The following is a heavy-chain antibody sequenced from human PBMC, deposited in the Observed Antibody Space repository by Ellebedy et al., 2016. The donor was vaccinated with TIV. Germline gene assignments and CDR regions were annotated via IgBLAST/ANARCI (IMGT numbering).Heavy chain of an antibody. J-gene: IGHJ6*02. CDR2: INGDGSHT. Sequence: GESLKISCAASGYTFTSYWMHWVRQAPGKGLVWVSHINGDGSHTIYADSAKGRFTISRDNSQNTLYLQMNSLRAEDTAVYYCAKDRNNYGGAPYNGLDIWGQGTTVTVSS. D-gene: IGHD1/OR15-1a*01. V-gene: IGHV3-74*01. CDR3: AKDRNNYGGAPYNGLDI. CDR1: GYTFTSYW.